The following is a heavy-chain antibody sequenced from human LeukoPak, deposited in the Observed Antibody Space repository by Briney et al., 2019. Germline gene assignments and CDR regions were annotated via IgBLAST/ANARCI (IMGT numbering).Heavy chain of an antibody. CDR2: IYYSGST. CDR1: GGSISSGVYY. Sequence: PSETLSLTCTVSGGSISSGVYYWSWIRQHPGKGLEWIGYIYYSGSTYSNPSLKSRLTMSVDISENQFSLKLSSVTAADTAVYYCARGVKGLRGAFDIWGQGTMVTVSS. D-gene: IGHD3-10*01. CDR3: ARGVKGLRGAFDI. V-gene: IGHV4-31*03. J-gene: IGHJ3*02.